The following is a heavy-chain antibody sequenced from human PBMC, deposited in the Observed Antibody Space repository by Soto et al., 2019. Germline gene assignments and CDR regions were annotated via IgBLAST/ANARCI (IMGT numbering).Heavy chain of an antibody. CDR2: IDPSDSYT. CDR1: GYSFTSYW. V-gene: IGHV5-10-1*01. D-gene: IGHD6-19*01. CDR3: ARREQWLIYYYYYYGMDV. Sequence: PGESLKISCKGSGYSFTSYWISWVRQMPGKGLEWMGRIDPSDSYTNYSPSLQGHVTISADKSISTAYLQWSSLKASDTAMYYCARREQWLIYYYYYYGMDVWGQGTTVTVSS. J-gene: IGHJ6*02.